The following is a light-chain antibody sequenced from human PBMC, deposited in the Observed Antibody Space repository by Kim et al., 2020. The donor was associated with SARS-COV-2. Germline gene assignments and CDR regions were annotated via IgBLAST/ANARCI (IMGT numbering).Light chain of an antibody. V-gene: IGKV3-20*01. CDR2: AAS. CDR1: QSINSRS. Sequence: EIALTQSPGTLSLSPGESATLSCRASQSINSRSLTWYQQKPGQTPRLLVYAASSRATGIPDRFSGSGSGTDFTLTISRLEPEDSAVYYCQQYDDPSYTFGQGTKLEI. J-gene: IGKJ2*01. CDR3: QQYDDPSYT.